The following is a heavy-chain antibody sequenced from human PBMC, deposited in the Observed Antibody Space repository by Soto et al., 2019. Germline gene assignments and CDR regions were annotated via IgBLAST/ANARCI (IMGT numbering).Heavy chain of an antibody. D-gene: IGHD3-3*01. V-gene: IGHV3-33*01. Sequence: QVQLVESGGGVVQPGRSLRLSCAASGFTFSSYGMHWVRQAPGKGLEWVAVIWYDGSNKYYADSVKGRFTISRDNSKNTLYLQMNSLRAEDTAVYYCARENDFWRVTWYFDYWGQGTQVTVSS. CDR1: GFTFSSYG. CDR3: ARENDFWRVTWYFDY. CDR2: IWYDGSNK. J-gene: IGHJ4*02.